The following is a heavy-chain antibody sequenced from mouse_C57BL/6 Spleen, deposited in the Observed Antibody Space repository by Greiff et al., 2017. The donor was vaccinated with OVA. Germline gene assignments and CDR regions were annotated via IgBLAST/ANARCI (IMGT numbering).Heavy chain of an antibody. CDR2: INPNNGGT. CDR1: GYTFTDYY. CDR3: ARSKGYDGDFDY. D-gene: IGHD2-14*01. J-gene: IGHJ2*01. Sequence: EVQLQQSGPELVKPGASVKMPCKASGYTFTDYYMDWVKQSPGQSLEWIGDINPNNGGTIYNQKFKGKATLTVDKSSSTAYMELRSLTSADTAVYYCARSKGYDGDFDYWGQGTTLTVSS. V-gene: IGHV1-18*01.